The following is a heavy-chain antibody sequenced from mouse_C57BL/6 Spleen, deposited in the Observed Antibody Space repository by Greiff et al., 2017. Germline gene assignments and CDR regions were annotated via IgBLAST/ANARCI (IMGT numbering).Heavy chain of an antibody. CDR3: ARGYGDCDHFDY. Sequence: VKLQESGAELVKPGASVKLSCKASGYAFSSYWMNWVKQRPGKGLEWIGQIYPGDGDTNYNGKFKGKATLTADKSSSTAYMQLSSLTSEDSAVYFCARGYGDCDHFDYWGQGTTLTVSS. CDR2: IYPGDGDT. J-gene: IGHJ2*01. V-gene: IGHV1-80*01. D-gene: IGHD2-13*01. CDR1: GYAFSSYW.